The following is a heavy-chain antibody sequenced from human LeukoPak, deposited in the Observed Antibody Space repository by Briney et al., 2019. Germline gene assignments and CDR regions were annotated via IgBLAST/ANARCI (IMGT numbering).Heavy chain of an antibody. Sequence: GGSLRLSCAASGFTFSSYSMNWVRQASGKGLEWVSSISSDSNYIYYADSVKGRFTISRDNAKNSLYLQMNSLRAEDTAVYYCARDVSRISDYWGQGALVTVSS. J-gene: IGHJ4*02. CDR2: ISSDSNYI. D-gene: IGHD2-15*01. CDR1: GFTFSSYS. CDR3: ARDVSRISDY. V-gene: IGHV3-21*01.